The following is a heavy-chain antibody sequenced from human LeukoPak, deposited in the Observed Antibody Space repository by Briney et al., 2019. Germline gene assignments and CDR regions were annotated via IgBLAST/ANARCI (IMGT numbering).Heavy chain of an antibody. CDR2: ISGSGYST. CDR3: AKVGLATVTIYYFDY. J-gene: IGHJ4*02. V-gene: IGHV3-23*01. Sequence: GGSLRLSCAASGFTFSSYAMSWVRQAPGKGLEWVSAISGSGYSTYYADSVRGRFTISRDNSKNTLYLQMNSLRAEDTAVYYCAKVGLATVTIYYFDYWGQGTLVTVSS. CDR1: GFTFSSYA. D-gene: IGHD4-17*01.